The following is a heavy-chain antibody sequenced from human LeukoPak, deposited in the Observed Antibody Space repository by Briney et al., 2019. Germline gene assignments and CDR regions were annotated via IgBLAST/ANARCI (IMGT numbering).Heavy chain of an antibody. J-gene: IGHJ3*02. CDR1: GYAFTTYG. CDR2: ISPYNANT. Sequence: ASVKVSCKTSGYAFTTYGISWVRQAPGQGLEWMGWISPYNANTNYAQKLQGRVTMTTDTSTSTAYMELRSLRSDDTAVYYCARAGGEGDYDAFDIWGQGTVVTVSS. CDR3: ARAGGEGDYDAFDI. V-gene: IGHV1-18*01. D-gene: IGHD4-17*01.